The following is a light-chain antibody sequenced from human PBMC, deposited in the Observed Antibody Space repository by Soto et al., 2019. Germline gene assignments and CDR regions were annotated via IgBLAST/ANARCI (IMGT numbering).Light chain of an antibody. CDR2: AAS. J-gene: IGKJ1*01. V-gene: IGKV1-39*01. CDR3: QQSHSTPHP. Sequence: DIQMTQSPSSLSASIGDRVTITCRASQSTNFLLNWYKQKPGRAPKLLIYAASTLQGGVPSRFSGSGSGTDFTLTISSLQPDDFATYYCQQSHSTPHPFGQGTKVEI. CDR1: QSTNFL.